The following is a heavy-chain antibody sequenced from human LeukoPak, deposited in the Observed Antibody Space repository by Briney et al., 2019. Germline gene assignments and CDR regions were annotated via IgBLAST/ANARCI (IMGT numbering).Heavy chain of an antibody. V-gene: IGHV1-46*01. CDR3: ARILPPDAFDI. Sequence: ASVKVSCKASGYSFTSYYMHWVRQAPGQGLEWMGLTNPTGGRTGYAQKFQGRVTMTTDTSTSTAYMELRSLRSDDTAVYYCARILPPDAFDIWGQGTMVTVSS. D-gene: IGHD3-9*01. CDR1: GYSFTSYY. CDR2: TNPTGGRT. J-gene: IGHJ3*02.